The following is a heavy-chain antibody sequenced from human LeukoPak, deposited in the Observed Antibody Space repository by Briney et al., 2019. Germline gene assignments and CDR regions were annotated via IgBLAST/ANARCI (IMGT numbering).Heavy chain of an antibody. Sequence: GGSLRLSCAASGFTFSSYSMNWVRQAPGKGLEWVSSISSSSSFTYYADSVKGRFTISRDDAKNSLYLQMNSLRAEDTAVYYCARDLGPAGTWTFDIWGQGTMVTVSS. CDR2: ISSSSSFT. CDR1: GFTFSSYS. J-gene: IGHJ3*02. V-gene: IGHV3-21*04. D-gene: IGHD6-13*01. CDR3: ARDLGPAGTWTFDI.